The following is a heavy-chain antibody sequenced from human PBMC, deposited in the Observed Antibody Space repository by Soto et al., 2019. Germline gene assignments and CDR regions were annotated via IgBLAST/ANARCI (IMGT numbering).Heavy chain of an antibody. D-gene: IGHD6-13*01. V-gene: IGHV3-23*01. CDR1: KFNFNIFA. CDR3: AKWGPGSSVYANWFDS. J-gene: IGHJ5*01. CDR2: ISGGGSTT. Sequence: EVHLLQSGGGLVQPGGSLRLSCVGSKFNFNIFAMNWVRQAPGKALEWVSEISGGGSTTYYADSVKGRFTVSRDNSKNTLYLQMNNLRAADTAVYFCAKWGPGSSVYANWFDSWGQGDLVTVSS.